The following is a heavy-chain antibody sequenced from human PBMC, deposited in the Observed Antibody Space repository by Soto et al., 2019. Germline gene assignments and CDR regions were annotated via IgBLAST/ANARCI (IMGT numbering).Heavy chain of an antibody. CDR2: INHSGST. CDR1: GGSFSGYY. CDR3: ARASLIAARQVSVYYYYYMDV. V-gene: IGHV4-34*01. J-gene: IGHJ6*03. D-gene: IGHD6-6*01. Sequence: QVQLQQWGAGLLKPSETLSLTCAVYGGSFSGYYWSWIRQPPGKGLEWIGEINHSGSTNYNPSLKSRVTITVVTSKNQFSLKLSSVTAADTAVYYCARASLIAARQVSVYYYYYMDVWGKGTTVTVSS.